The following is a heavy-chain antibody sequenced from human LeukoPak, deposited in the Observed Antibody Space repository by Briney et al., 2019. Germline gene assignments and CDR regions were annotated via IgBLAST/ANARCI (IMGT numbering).Heavy chain of an antibody. V-gene: IGHV1-69*01. Sequence: ASVKISCKASGGTFSSYAISWVRQAPGQGLEWMGGIIPIFGTANYAQKFQGRVTITADESTSTAYMELSSLRSEDTAVYYCARDQLAGFDYWGQGTLVTVSS. CDR2: IIPIFGTA. CDR3: ARDQLAGFDY. CDR1: GGTFSSYA. D-gene: IGHD6-13*01. J-gene: IGHJ4*02.